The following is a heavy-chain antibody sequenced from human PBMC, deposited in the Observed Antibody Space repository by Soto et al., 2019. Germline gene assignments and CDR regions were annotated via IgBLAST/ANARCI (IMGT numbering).Heavy chain of an antibody. J-gene: IGHJ4*02. CDR3: ATDGYDYYFDY. CDR2: IHSRTDGGTT. Sequence: EVQLVESGGGLTEPGGSLRLSCAASGFTFSNIWMSWVRQAPGKGLEWVARIHSRTDGGTTEYAAPVKGRFTISRDESKITLYLQMSSLKTGDTGVYYCATDGYDYYFDYWGQGTLVSVSS. V-gene: IGHV3-15*01. D-gene: IGHD2-2*01. CDR1: GFTFSNIW.